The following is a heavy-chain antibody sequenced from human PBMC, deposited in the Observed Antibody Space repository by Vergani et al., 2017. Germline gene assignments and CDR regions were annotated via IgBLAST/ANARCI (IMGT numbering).Heavy chain of an antibody. CDR3: ARHGDYYDSSGYRLLDAFDI. CDR1: GYSFTSYW. Sequence: EVQLVQSGAEVKKPGESLRISCKGSGYSFTSYWISWVRLMPGKGLEWMGRIDPSDSYTNYSPSFQGHVTISADKSISTAYLQWSSLKASDTAMYYCARHGDYYDSSGYRLLDAFDIWGQGTMVTVSS. V-gene: IGHV5-10-1*01. CDR2: IDPSDSYT. D-gene: IGHD3-22*01. J-gene: IGHJ3*02.